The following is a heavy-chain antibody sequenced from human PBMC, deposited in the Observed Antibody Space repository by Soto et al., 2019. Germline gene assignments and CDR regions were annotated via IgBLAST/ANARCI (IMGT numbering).Heavy chain of an antibody. D-gene: IGHD2-21*02. CDR2: INAGNGNT. CDR3: ARSILVVTAADY. Sequence: ASVKVSCKASGYTFTSYAMHWVRQAPEQRLEWMGWINAGNGNTKYSQKFQGRVTITRDTSASTAYMELSSLRSEDTAVYYCARSILVVTAADYWGQGTLVTVSS. V-gene: IGHV1-3*01. CDR1: GYTFTSYA. J-gene: IGHJ4*02.